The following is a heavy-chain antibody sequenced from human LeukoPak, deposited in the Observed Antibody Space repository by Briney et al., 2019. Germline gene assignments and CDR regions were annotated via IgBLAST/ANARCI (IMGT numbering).Heavy chain of an antibody. J-gene: IGHJ4*02. CDR2: IRWNSGGI. CDR3: ANGDDSSGYYYTWTY. D-gene: IGHD3-22*01. V-gene: IGHV3-9*01. CDR1: GFTFANYA. Sequence: GGSLRLSCAASGFTFANYAMHWVRQVPGKGLEWVSGIRWNSGGIAYADSVKGRFTISRDNAKNSLYLQMNSLGAEDTALYYCANGDDSSGYYYTWTYWGQGTLVTVSS.